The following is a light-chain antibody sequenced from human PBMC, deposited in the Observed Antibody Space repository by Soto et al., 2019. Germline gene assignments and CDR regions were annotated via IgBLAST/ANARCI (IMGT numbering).Light chain of an antibody. Sequence: DIVMTQSPDSLAVSLGERATINCKSSQSVLHSSNNQNYLAWYQQKPGQPPKLLISWASTRESGVPDRFSARGSGTDFTLTISSLQAEDVAVYYCQQYYTIPPTFGQGTKVELK. CDR3: QQYYTIPPT. J-gene: IGKJ1*01. CDR1: QSVLHSSNNQNY. V-gene: IGKV4-1*01. CDR2: WAS.